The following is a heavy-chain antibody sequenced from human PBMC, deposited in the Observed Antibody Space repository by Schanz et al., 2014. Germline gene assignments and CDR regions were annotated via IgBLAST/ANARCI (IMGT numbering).Heavy chain of an antibody. CDR2: IKKDGSEK. Sequence: VQLVESGGGVVQPGRSLRLSCAASGFTFSGFWMTWVRQAPGKGLEWVANIKKDGSEKYYVDSVKGRFTISRDNAKNSLFLQMNSLRPEDTAVYYCVRVSFADPRLYRGMDRDIDYWGQGTLVTVSS. V-gene: IGHV3-7*01. D-gene: IGHD5-18*01. J-gene: IGHJ4*02. CDR3: VRVSFADPRLYRGMDRDIDY. CDR1: GFTFSGFW.